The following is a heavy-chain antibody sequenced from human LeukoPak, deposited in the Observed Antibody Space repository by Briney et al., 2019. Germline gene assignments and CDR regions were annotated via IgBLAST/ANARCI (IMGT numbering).Heavy chain of an antibody. CDR2: INPNSGGT. Sequence: ASVRVSCKASGYTFTGYYMHWVRQAPGQGLEWMGWINPNSGGTNYAQKFQGRVTVTRDTSISTAYMELSRLRSDDTAVYYCARAFMVRGVIQEYLSWFDPWGQGTLVTVSS. J-gene: IGHJ5*02. D-gene: IGHD3-10*01. CDR3: ARAFMVRGVIQEYLSWFDP. V-gene: IGHV1-2*02. CDR1: GYTFTGYY.